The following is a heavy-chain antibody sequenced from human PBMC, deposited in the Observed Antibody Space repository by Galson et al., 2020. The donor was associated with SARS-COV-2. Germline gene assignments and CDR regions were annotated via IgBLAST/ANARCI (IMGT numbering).Heavy chain of an antibody. J-gene: IGHJ4*02. CDR2: INPSGGST. V-gene: IGHV1-46*01. CDR1: GYTFSSYY. D-gene: IGHD6-19*01. CDR3: ARGTTVAGTANFDY. Sequence: ASVKVSCKASGYTFSSYYMHWVRQAPGQGLEWMGIINPSGGSTTYAQKFQGRVTMTSDTSTSTVYMELSSLRSDDAAVYYCARGTTVAGTANFDYWGQGTLVTVSS.